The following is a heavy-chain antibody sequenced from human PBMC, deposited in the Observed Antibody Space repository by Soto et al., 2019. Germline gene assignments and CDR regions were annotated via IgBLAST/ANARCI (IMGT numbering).Heavy chain of an antibody. CDR1: GFTFSSYG. CDR3: ARDGGCSGGSCYRYFQH. D-gene: IGHD2-15*01. CDR2: IWYDGSNK. Sequence: PGGSLRFSCAASGFTFSSYGMHWVRQAPGKGLEWVAVIWYDGSNKYYADSVKGRFTISRDNSKNTLYLQMNSLRAEDTAVYYCARDGGCSGGSCYRYFQHWGQGTLVTVSS. J-gene: IGHJ1*01. V-gene: IGHV3-33*01.